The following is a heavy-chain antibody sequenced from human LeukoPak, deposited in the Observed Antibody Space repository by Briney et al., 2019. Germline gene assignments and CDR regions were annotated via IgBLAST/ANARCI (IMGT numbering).Heavy chain of an antibody. D-gene: IGHD3-22*01. V-gene: IGHV1-18*01. CDR1: GYTFTSYG. J-gene: IGHJ5*02. CDR2: ISAYQGNT. CDR3: ASTTYYYDSSGYPRHNWFDP. Sequence: GAAVKVSCKASGYTFTSYGTRSVRQAPGQGLAWMGWISAYQGNTNYAQKLQGRVTMTKDTSTSTDYMELRSLRSDDTAVYYCASTTYYYDSSGYPRHNWFDPWGQGTLVTVSS.